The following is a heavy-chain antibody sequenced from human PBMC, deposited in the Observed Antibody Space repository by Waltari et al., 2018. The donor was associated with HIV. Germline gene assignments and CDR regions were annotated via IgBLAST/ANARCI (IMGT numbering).Heavy chain of an antibody. V-gene: IGHV3-30*01. Sequence: QAQLVESGGGVVQPGRSLRLSCSASGFTFSSYAIHWVRQAPGKGLEWVAVISYDGSNKFYADSVKGRFTISRDISENTLFLQMDSLRAEDTAVYYCARDRGSFASFSYGLDVWGQGTTVTVSS. D-gene: IGHD3-10*01. CDR2: ISYDGSNK. CDR3: ARDRGSFASFSYGLDV. CDR1: GFTFSSYA. J-gene: IGHJ6*02.